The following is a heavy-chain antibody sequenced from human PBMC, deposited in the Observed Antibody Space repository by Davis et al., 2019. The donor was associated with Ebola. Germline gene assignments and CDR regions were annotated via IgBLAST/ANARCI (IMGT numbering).Heavy chain of an antibody. CDR3: ASHYDFRREFDY. J-gene: IGHJ4*02. CDR1: GFTFSSYS. D-gene: IGHD3-3*01. Sequence: PGGSLRLSCAASGFTFSSYSMNWVRQAPGKGLEWVSSISSSSSYIYYADSVKGRFTISRDNAKNSLYLQMNSLRDEDTAVYYCASHYDFRREFDYWGQGILVTVSS. CDR2: ISSSSSYI. V-gene: IGHV3-21*01.